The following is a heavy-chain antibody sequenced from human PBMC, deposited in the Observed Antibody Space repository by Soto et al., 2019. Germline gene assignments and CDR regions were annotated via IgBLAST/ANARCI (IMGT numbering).Heavy chain of an antibody. CDR3: TRSATTESQYFDY. D-gene: IGHD4-4*01. J-gene: IGHJ4*02. Sequence: GGSLRLSCAASGFTFSSYAMSSVRQAPGKGLEWVSAISGSGGSTYYADSVKGRFTISRDNSKNTLYLQMNSLRAEDTAVYYCTRSATTESQYFDYWGQGTLVTVSS. V-gene: IGHV3-23*01. CDR1: GFTFSSYA. CDR2: ISGSGGST.